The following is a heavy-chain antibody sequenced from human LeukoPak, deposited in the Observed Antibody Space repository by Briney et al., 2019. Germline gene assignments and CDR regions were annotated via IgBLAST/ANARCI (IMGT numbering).Heavy chain of an antibody. CDR3: ARDRTGVRGVRGFDP. Sequence: SETLSLTCTVSGGSISSYYWSWIRQPPGKGLEWIGYIYYSGSTNYNPSLKSRVTISVDTSKNQFPLKLSSVTAADTAVYYCARDRTGVRGVRGFDPWGQGTLVTVSS. D-gene: IGHD3-10*01. CDR2: IYYSGST. CDR1: GGSISSYY. V-gene: IGHV4-59*01. J-gene: IGHJ5*02.